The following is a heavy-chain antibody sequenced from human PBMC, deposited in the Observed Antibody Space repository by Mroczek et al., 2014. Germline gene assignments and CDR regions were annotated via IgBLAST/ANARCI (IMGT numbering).Heavy chain of an antibody. Sequence: QVQLVESGGGVVQPGRSLRLSCAASGFTFSSYGMHWVRQAPGKGLEWVAVIWYDGSNKYYADSVKGRFTISRDNSKNTLYLQMNSLRAEDTAVYYCARDVSGDMMSFDIVGTKGQVVHRLF. CDR2: IWYDGSNK. J-gene: IGHJ3*02. V-gene: IGHV3-33*01. CDR1: GFTFSSYG. D-gene: IGHD3-16*01. CDR3: ARDVSGDMMSFDI.